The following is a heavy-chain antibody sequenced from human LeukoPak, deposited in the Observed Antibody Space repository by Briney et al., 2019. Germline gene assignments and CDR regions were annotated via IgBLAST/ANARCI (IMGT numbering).Heavy chain of an antibody. CDR3: ARDRSSGRWDAFDI. CDR1: GFTFDDYG. V-gene: IGHV3-20*04. D-gene: IGHD6-19*01. Sequence: GGSLRLSCAASGFTFDDYGMSWVRQATGKGLEWVSGINWNGGSTGYADSVKGRFTISRDNAKNSLYLQMNSLRAEDTALYYCARDRSSGRWDAFDIWGQGTMVTVSS. J-gene: IGHJ3*02. CDR2: INWNGGST.